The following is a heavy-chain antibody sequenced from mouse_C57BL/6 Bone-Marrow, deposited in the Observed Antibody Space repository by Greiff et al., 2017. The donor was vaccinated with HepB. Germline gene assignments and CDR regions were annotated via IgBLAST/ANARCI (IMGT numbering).Heavy chain of an antibody. D-gene: IGHD1-1*01. CDR1: GYTFTSYW. CDR3: ARPNLLLRSFAY. Sequence: VQLQQPGAELVMPGASVKLSCKASGYTFTSYWMHWVKQRPGQGLEWIGEIDPSDSYTNYNQKFKGKSTLTVDKSSSTAYMQLSSLTSEDSAVYYCARPNLLLRSFAYWGQGTLVTVSA. CDR2: IDPSDSYT. V-gene: IGHV1-69*01. J-gene: IGHJ3*01.